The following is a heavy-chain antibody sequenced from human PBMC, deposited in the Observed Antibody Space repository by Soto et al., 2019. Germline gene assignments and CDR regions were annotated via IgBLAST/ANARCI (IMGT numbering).Heavy chain of an antibody. CDR3: AKAMIGSYDSDAFDV. D-gene: IGHD3-22*01. CDR2: ISYDESTT. Sequence: GGSLRLSCAASGFSFSRYGIHWVRQAPGKGLEWVAVISYDESTTFYADSVKGRFTISRDNSKNTLFLQMNSLRPEDTAVYYCAKAMIGSYDSDAFDVWGQGTMVTVSS. V-gene: IGHV3-30*18. J-gene: IGHJ3*01. CDR1: GFSFSRYG.